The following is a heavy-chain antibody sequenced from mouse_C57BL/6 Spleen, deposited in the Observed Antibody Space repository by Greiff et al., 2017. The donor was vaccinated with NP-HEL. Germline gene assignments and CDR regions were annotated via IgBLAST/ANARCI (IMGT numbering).Heavy chain of an antibody. CDR3: ARRGNYDYYGYFDV. CDR1: GYTFTSYW. Sequence: QVQLQQPGAELVKPGASVKLSCKASGYTFTSYWMHWVKQRPGQGLEWIGMIHPNSGSTNYNEKFKSKATLTVDKSSSTAYMQLSSLTSEDSAVYNCARRGNYDYYGYFDVWGTGTTVTVSS. V-gene: IGHV1-64*01. CDR2: IHPNSGST. J-gene: IGHJ1*03. D-gene: IGHD2-4*01.